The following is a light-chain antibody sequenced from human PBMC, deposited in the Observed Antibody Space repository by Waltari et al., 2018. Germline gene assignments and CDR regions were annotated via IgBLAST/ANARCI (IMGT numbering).Light chain of an antibody. CDR3: QQRSTWLS. CDR2: EAF. Sequence: EIVLTQSPATLSLSPGDSATLSCRASQSVGDDLAWYQQKPGQGPKLLIYEAFNRATGVPARFSGSGSGTDFTLAISGLEPEDFAVYYCQQRSTWLSFGGGTKVE. CDR1: QSVGDD. V-gene: IGKV3-11*01. J-gene: IGKJ4*01.